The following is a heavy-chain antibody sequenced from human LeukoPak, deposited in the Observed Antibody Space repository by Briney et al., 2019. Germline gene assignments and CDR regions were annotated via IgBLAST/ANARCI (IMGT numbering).Heavy chain of an antibody. J-gene: IGHJ3*02. CDR1: GFTFSDYY. CDR3: ARATSPFTYYYGSGTKRGAFDI. Sequence: GGSLRLSRAASGFTFSDYYMSWIRQAPGKGLEWVSYISSSGSTIYYADSVKGRFTISRDNAKNSLYLQMNSLRAEDTAVYYCARATSPFTYYYGSGTKRGAFDIWGQGTMVTVSS. V-gene: IGHV3-11*04. CDR2: ISSSGSTI. D-gene: IGHD3-10*01.